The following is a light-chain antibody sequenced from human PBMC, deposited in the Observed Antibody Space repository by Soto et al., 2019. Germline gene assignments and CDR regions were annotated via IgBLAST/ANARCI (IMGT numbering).Light chain of an antibody. J-gene: IGLJ2*01. CDR3: SSYTSSSTMI. CDR2: EVS. V-gene: IGLV2-14*01. Sequence: QSALTQPASVSGSPGQSITISCTGTSIDVGGYNYVSWYQQHPGKAPQLMIYEVSNRPSGVSNRFSGSKSGNTASLTSSGLQAEDEADYYCSSYTSSSTMIFGGGTKMTGL. CDR1: SIDVGGYNY.